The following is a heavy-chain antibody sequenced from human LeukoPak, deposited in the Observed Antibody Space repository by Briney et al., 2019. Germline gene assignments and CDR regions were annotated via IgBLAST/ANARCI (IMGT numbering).Heavy chain of an antibody. CDR3: ARDGSDIVVVVAATESDAFDI. D-gene: IGHD2-15*01. V-gene: IGHV4-39*07. CDR2: IYYSGST. Sequence: SETLSLTCTVSGGSISSSSYYWGWIRQPPGTGLEWIGSIYYSGSTYYNPSLKSRVTISVDTSKNQFSLKLSSVTAADTAVYYCARDGSDIVVVVAATESDAFDIWGQGTMVTVSS. CDR1: GGSISSSSYY. J-gene: IGHJ3*02.